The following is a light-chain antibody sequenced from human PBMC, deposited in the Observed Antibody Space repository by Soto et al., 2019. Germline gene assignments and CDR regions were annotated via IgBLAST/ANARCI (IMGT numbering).Light chain of an antibody. CDR1: SPNIGNNI. CDR3: ASWDSRMNGGV. V-gene: IGLV1-51*02. Sequence: QSVLTQPPSVSAAPGQKVTISCSGSSPNIGNNIVSWYQQLPGTAPKLLIYEDNKRPSGIPDRFSGSKSGTSATLGITGLQTGDEAEYYCASWDSRMNGGVFGGGIQLNVL. CDR2: EDN. J-gene: IGLJ2*01.